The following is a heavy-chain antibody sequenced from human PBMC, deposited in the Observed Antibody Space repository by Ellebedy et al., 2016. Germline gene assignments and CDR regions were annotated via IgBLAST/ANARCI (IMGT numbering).Heavy chain of an antibody. CDR1: GGSFSGYY. Sequence: GSLRLXXAVYGGSFSGYYWSWIRQPPGKGLEWIGEINHSGSTNYNPSLKSRVTISVDTSKNQFSLKLSSVTAADTAVYYCAREGDPPWGDRLNPWGQGTLVTVSS. V-gene: IGHV4-34*01. CDR2: INHSGST. J-gene: IGHJ5*02. D-gene: IGHD3-16*01. CDR3: AREGDPPWGDRLNP.